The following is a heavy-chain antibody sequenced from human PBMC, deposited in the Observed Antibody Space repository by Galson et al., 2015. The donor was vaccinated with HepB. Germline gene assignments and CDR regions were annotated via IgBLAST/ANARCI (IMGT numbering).Heavy chain of an antibody. CDR2: IYYSGTT. J-gene: IGHJ4*02. Sequence: TLSLTCTVSGGSITSGGYYWSWIRQHPVKGLEWMGYIYYSGTTYYNPSLQSRVAISIDTSNNQFFLKLSSVTAADTAVYYCVGKNYHESYWGQGTLVTVSS. CDR1: GGSITSGGYY. CDR3: VGKNYHESY. D-gene: IGHD1-7*01. V-gene: IGHV4-31*03.